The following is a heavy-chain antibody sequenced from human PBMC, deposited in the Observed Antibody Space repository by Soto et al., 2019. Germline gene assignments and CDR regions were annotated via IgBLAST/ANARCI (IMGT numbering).Heavy chain of an antibody. J-gene: IGHJ4*02. CDR1: GFTFSSYW. V-gene: IGHV3-7*01. CDR3: ASWTHVFWIGYLYY. CDR2: IKQDGSEN. Sequence: GGSLRLSCAASGFTFSSYWMSWVRQAPGKGLEWVANIKQDGSENYYVDSVKGRFTISRDNAKNSLYLQMNSLRAEDSAVYFCASWTHVFWIGYLYYWGQVTLVSVPS. D-gene: IGHD3-3*01.